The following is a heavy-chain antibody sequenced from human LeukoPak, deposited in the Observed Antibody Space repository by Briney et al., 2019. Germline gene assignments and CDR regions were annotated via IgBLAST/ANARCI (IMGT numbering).Heavy chain of an antibody. V-gene: IGHV3-23*01. CDR2: ISGGGGST. Sequence: QAGSSVRLSCAPSGFIFTIYSMNWVRQPPGKGLEWVSNISGGGGSTHYAHSVKGRFTISRDNSKNTLYLQVNSLRAEDAAVYDCAKGGKWDVTPFDYWGQGTLVTVSS. CDR1: GFIFTIYS. D-gene: IGHD1-26*01. J-gene: IGHJ4*02. CDR3: AKGGKWDVTPFDY.